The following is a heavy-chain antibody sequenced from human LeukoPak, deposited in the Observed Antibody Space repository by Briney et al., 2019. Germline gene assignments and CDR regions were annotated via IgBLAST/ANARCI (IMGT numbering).Heavy chain of an antibody. Sequence: PSETLSLTCTVSGGTISSYYWSWIRQPPGKGLELIGYIYYSWSTNYNPSLKSQVTISVDTSKNQFSLKLSSVTAADTAVYYCARDSGSRWFDPWGQGTLVTVSS. CDR2: IYYSWST. CDR3: ARDSGSRWFDP. J-gene: IGHJ5*02. CDR1: GGTISSYY. D-gene: IGHD3-22*01. V-gene: IGHV4-59*01.